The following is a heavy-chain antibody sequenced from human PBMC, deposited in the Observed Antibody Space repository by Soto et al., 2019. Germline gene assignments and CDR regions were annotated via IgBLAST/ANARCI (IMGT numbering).Heavy chain of an antibody. CDR2: IYPGDSDT. J-gene: IGHJ4*02. D-gene: IGHD2-2*03. CDR1: GYSFTSYW. V-gene: IGHV5-51*01. CDR3: ASAGYCSSTSCYFAY. Sequence: GESLKISCKGSGYSFTSYWIGWVRQMPGRGLEWMGIIYPGDSDTRYSPSSQGQVTISADKSISTAYLQWSSLKASDTAMYYCASAGYCSSTSCYFAYWGQGTLVTVPQ.